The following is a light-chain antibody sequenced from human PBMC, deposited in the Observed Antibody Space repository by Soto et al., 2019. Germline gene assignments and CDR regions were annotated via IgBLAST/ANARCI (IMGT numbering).Light chain of an antibody. CDR2: GAS. CDR1: QSVSSSY. J-gene: IGKJ1*01. CDR3: QHYGSSRWT. V-gene: IGKV3-20*01. Sequence: EIVLTQSPGTLSLYQGERATLSCRASQSVSSSYLAWYQQKPGQAPRLLIYGASSRATGIPDRFSGSGSGTDFTLTISRLEPEDFAVYYCQHYGSSRWTFGQGTKVEIK.